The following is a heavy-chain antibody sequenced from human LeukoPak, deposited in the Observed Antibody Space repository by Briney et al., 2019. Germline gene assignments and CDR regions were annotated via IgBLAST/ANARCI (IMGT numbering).Heavy chain of an antibody. CDR1: GFTFSSYA. D-gene: IGHD4-17*01. Sequence: GGSLRLSCAASGFTFSSYAMSWVRQAPGKGLEWVSAISGSGGSTYYADSVKGRFTISGDNSKNTLYLQMNSLRAEDTAVYYCAKDLYGGYQTCFDYWGQGTLVTVSS. CDR2: ISGSGGST. CDR3: AKDLYGGYQTCFDY. V-gene: IGHV3-23*01. J-gene: IGHJ4*02.